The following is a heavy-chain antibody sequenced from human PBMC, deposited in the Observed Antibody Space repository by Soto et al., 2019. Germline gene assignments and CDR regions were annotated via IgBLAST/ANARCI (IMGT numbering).Heavy chain of an antibody. CDR1: GGSFSGYY. D-gene: IGHD6-19*01. J-gene: IGHJ4*02. Sequence: SETLSLTCAVYGGSFSGYYWSWIRQPPGKGLEWIGEINHSGSTNYNPSLKSRVTISVDTSKNQFSLNLNSVTAADTAVYYCALTVAGTESIDYWGQGTLVTVSS. CDR2: INHSGST. CDR3: ALTVAGTESIDY. V-gene: IGHV4-34*01.